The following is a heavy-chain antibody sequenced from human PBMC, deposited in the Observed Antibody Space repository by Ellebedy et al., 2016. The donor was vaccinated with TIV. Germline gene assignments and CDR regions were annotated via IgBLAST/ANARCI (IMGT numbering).Heavy chain of an antibody. CDR3: TLSHFFDSNGYPI. D-gene: IGHD3-22*01. J-gene: IGHJ4*02. CDR1: GFTFSNAW. V-gene: IGHV3-15*01. Sequence: GGSLRLSCAASGFTFSNAWMSWVRQAPGKGLEWVGRIKTKREGGTTDYAAPVKGRFTISRDDSVNTLYLQMNSLKTEDTTVYYCTLSHFFDSNGYPIWGQGTLVTVSS. CDR2: IKTKREGGTT.